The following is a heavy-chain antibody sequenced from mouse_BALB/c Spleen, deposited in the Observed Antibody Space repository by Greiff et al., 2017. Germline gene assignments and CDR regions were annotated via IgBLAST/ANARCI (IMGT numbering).Heavy chain of an antibody. CDR3: ARSGYGYDGGAWFAY. CDR1: GFTFSSFG. J-gene: IGHJ3*01. V-gene: IGHV5-17*02. D-gene: IGHD2-2*01. Sequence: EVKVVESGGGLVQPGGSRKLSCAASGFTFSSFGMHWVRQAPEKGLEWVAYISSGSSTIYYADTVKGRFTISRDNPKNTLFLQMTSLRSEDTAMYYCARSGYGYDGGAWFAYWGQGTLVTVSA. CDR2: ISSGSSTI.